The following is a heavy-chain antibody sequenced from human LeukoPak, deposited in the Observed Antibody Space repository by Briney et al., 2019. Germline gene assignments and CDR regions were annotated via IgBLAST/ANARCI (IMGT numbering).Heavy chain of an antibody. J-gene: IGHJ3*02. Sequence: SVKGRFTISRDNAKDSLYLQMNSLRAEDTALYHCARVYCSSTSCYNDAFDIWGQGTMVTVSS. D-gene: IGHD2-2*01. V-gene: IGHV3-20*01. CDR3: ARVYCSSTSCYNDAFDI.